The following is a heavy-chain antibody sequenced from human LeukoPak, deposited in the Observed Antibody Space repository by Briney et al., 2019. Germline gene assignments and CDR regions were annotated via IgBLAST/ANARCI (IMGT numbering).Heavy chain of an antibody. V-gene: IGHV3-74*01. D-gene: IGHD6-13*01. CDR2: INSDGSWT. Sequence: GGSLRLSCAASGNYWMHWVRQAPGKGLVWVSHINSDGSWTSYADSVKGRFTISRDNSKNTLYLQMNSLRAEDTAVYYCARGPTGYSSSWYSIYFDYWGQGTLVTVSS. CDR1: GNYW. CDR3: ARGPTGYSSSWYSIYFDY. J-gene: IGHJ4*02.